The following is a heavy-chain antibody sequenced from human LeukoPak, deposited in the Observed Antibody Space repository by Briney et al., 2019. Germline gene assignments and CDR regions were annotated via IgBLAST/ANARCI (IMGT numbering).Heavy chain of an antibody. D-gene: IGHD6-6*01. V-gene: IGHV3-30*18. CDR1: GFTFNSYG. CDR3: AKMLDSSSRYYYYYMDV. Sequence: GGSLRLSCAASGFTFNSYGMHWVRQAPGKGLEWVAVISYDGSNKYYADSVKGRFTISRDNSKNTLYLQMNSLRAEDTAVYYCAKMLDSSSRYYYYYMDVWGKGTTVTVSS. J-gene: IGHJ6*03. CDR2: ISYDGSNK.